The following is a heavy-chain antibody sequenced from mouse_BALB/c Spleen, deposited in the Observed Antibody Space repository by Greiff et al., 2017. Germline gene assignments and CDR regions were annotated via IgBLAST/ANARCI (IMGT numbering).Heavy chain of an antibody. CDR1: GFSLTSYG. CDR3: ARNKEYSNYAYFDV. D-gene: IGHD2-5*01. CDR2: IWSGGST. J-gene: IGHJ1*01. V-gene: IGHV2-2*02. Sequence: VQLVESGPGLVQPSQSLSITCTVSGFSLTSYGVHWVRQSPGKGLEWLGVIWSGGSTDYNAAFISRLSISKDNSKSQVFFKMNSLQANDTAIYYCARNKEYSNYAYFDVWGAGTTVTVSS.